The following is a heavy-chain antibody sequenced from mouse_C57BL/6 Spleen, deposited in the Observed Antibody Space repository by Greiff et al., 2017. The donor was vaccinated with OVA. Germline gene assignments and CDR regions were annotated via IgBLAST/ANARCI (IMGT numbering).Heavy chain of an antibody. D-gene: IGHD3-3*01. V-gene: IGHV5-9*01. CDR2: ISGGGGNT. CDR1: GFTFSSYT. Sequence: EVQVVESGGGLVKPGGSLKLSCAASGFTFSSYTMSWVRQTPEKRLEWVATISGGGGNTYYPDSVKGRFTISRDNAKNTLYLQMSSLRSEDTALYYCARTGGLLFDYWGQGTTLTVSS. CDR3: ARTGGLLFDY. J-gene: IGHJ2*01.